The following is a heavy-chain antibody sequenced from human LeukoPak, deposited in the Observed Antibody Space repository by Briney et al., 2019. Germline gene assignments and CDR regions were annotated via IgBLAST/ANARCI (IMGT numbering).Heavy chain of an antibody. J-gene: IGHJ6*02. CDR1: GDSVSSNSAA. V-gene: IGHV6-1*01. CDR2: TYYRSKWYS. Sequence: SQTLSLTCAISGDSVSSNSAAWNWIRQSPSGGLEWLGRTYYRSKWYSDYAVSVKSRITINADTSKNQFSQQLNSVTPGDTAVYYCASTYRAAARLAYYGMDVWGQGTTVAVSS. D-gene: IGHD6-6*01. CDR3: ASTYRAAARLAYYGMDV.